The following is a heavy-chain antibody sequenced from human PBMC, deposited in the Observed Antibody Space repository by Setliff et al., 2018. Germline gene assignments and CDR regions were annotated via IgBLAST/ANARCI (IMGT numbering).Heavy chain of an antibody. CDR3: ARMGDYDPYYFDF. Sequence: GGSLRLSCAASGFTFSNYWMHWVRQVPGKGLVWVGRVNGDGSTTGYADSVKGRFTISRDNAKNTLYLQMNSLRTEDAAVYYCARMGDYDPYYFDFWGQGTLVTVSS. CDR2: VNGDGSTT. J-gene: IGHJ4*02. CDR1: GFTFSNYW. D-gene: IGHD4-17*01. V-gene: IGHV3-74*01.